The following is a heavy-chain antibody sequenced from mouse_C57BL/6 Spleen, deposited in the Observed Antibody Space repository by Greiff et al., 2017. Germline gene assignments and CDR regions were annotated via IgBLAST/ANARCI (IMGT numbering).Heavy chain of an antibody. D-gene: IGHD2-5*01. J-gene: IGHJ2*01. CDR1: GYTFTSYW. CDR3: ARSRYSNGVDY. Sequence: QVQLQQPGAELVKPGASVKLSCKASGYTFTSYWMPWVKQRPGQGLEWIGEIDPSDSYTNYNQKFKGKATLTVDTSSSPAYMQRSSLTSEDSAVYDCARSRYSNGVDYWGQGTTLTVSS. V-gene: IGHV1-50*01. CDR2: IDPSDSYT.